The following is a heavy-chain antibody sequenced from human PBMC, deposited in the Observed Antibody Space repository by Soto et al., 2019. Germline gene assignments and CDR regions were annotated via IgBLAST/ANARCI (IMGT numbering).Heavy chain of an antibody. D-gene: IGHD3-10*01. J-gene: IGHJ4*02. Sequence: EESLKISCKGYGYSFTSYWIGWVRQMPGKGLEWMGIIYPGDSDTRYSPSFQGQGTISADKSISTAYLQWSSLKASDYARYYCARVWFGELFFFDDWGQGTLVTVSS. CDR2: IYPGDSDT. CDR1: GYSFTSYW. V-gene: IGHV5-51*01. CDR3: ARVWFGELFFFDD.